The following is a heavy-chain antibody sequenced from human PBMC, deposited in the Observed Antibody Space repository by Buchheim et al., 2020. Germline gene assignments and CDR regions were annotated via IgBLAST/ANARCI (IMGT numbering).Heavy chain of an antibody. D-gene: IGHD6-6*01. V-gene: IGHV1-8*01. CDR3: ARGSRIAARQWWGYYYYYGMDV. Sequence: QVQLVQSGAEVKKPGASVKVSCKASGYTFTSYDINWVRQATGQGLEWMGWMNPNSGNTGYAQKFQGRVTMTRNTSISTAYMELSSLRSEDTAVYYCARGSRIAARQWWGYYYYYGMDVWGQGTT. CDR2: MNPNSGNT. CDR1: GYTFTSYD. J-gene: IGHJ6*02.